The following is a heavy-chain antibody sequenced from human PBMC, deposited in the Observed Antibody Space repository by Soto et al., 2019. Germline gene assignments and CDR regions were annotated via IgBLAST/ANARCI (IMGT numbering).Heavy chain of an antibody. CDR1: GFTFSSYG. Sequence: VQLVESGGGVVQPGRSLRLSCAASGFTFSSYGMHWVRQAPGKGLEWVAVISYDGSNKYYADSVKGRFTISRDNSKNTLYLQMNSLRAEDTAVYYCAKDPNDFWSGYYFDYWGQGTLVAVSS. J-gene: IGHJ4*02. V-gene: IGHV3-30*18. D-gene: IGHD3-3*01. CDR3: AKDPNDFWSGYYFDY. CDR2: ISYDGSNK.